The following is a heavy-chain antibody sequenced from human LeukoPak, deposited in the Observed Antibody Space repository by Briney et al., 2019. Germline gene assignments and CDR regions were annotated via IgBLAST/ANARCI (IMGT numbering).Heavy chain of an antibody. V-gene: IGHV3-30*03. D-gene: IGHD3-3*01. Sequence: PGGSLRLSCAASGFTFSSYGMHWVRQAPGKGLEWVAVISYDGSNKYYADSVKGRFTISRDNAKNSLYLQMNSLRAEDTAVYYCATQWTLRFLEWLFEFDDYWGQGTLVTVSS. CDR2: ISYDGSNK. J-gene: IGHJ4*02. CDR1: GFTFSSYG. CDR3: ATQWTLRFLEWLFEFDDY.